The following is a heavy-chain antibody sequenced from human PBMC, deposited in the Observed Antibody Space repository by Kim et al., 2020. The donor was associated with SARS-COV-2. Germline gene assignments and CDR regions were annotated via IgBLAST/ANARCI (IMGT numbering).Heavy chain of an antibody. CDR2: IYCSGST. CDR3: ARGLYSHPDYYYSYGMDV. Sequence: SETLSLTCTVSGGSVSSGSYYWIWLRQPPGKGLEWNGYIYCSGSTNYNPSLKSRVTISVDTSKNQFSLKLSSVTDADTAVYYCARGLYSHPDYYYSYGMDVWGQGSTVTVSS. V-gene: IGHV4-61*01. J-gene: IGHJ6*02. D-gene: IGHD5-12*01. CDR1: GGSVSSGSYY.